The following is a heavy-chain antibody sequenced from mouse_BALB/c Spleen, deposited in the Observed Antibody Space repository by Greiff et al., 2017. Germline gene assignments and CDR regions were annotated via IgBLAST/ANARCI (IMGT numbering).Heavy chain of an antibody. CDR3: AKRYFDV. J-gene: IGHJ1*01. V-gene: IGHV5-9-4*01. CDR1: GFTFSSYA. CDR2: ISSGGSYT. Sequence: EVMLVESGGGLVKPGGSLKLSCAASGFTFSSYAMSWVRQSPEKRLEWVAEISSGGSYTYYPDTVTGRFTISRDNAKNTLYLEMSSLRSEDTAMYYCAKRYFDVWGAGTTVTVSS.